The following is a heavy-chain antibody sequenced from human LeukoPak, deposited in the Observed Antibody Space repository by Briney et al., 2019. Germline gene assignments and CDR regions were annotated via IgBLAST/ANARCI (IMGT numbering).Heavy chain of an antibody. CDR3: AREIFGGSYYYYFDY. V-gene: IGHV4-4*07. CDR1: GVSISSYY. J-gene: IGHJ4*02. CDR2: IYTSGST. Sequence: SETLSLTCTVSGVSISSYYWSCIRQPAGKGLEWIGRIYTSGSTNYNPSLKSRVTMSVDTSKNQFSLKLSSVTAADTAVYYCAREIFGGSYYYYFDYWGQGTLVTVSS. D-gene: IGHD1-26*01.